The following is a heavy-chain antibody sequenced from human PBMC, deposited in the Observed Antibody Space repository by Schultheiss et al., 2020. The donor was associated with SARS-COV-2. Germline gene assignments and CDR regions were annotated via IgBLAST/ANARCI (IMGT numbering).Heavy chain of an antibody. V-gene: IGHV3-33*08. CDR2: IWYDGSNK. CDR1: GFTFSTYG. CDR3: ARVRGTNWDNHYLDY. Sequence: GGSLRLSCAASGFTFSTYGMHWVRQAPGKGLEWVAVIWYDGSNKYYVDSVKGRFTISRDNSKKTLYLHMNSLRTEDTAIYYCARVRGTNWDNHYLDYWGQGTRVTVSS. J-gene: IGHJ4*02. D-gene: IGHD1/OR15-1a*01.